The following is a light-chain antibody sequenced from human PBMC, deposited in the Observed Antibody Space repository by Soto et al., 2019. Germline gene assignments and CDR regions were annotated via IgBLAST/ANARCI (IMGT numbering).Light chain of an antibody. CDR3: QQYNNWIT. Sequence: EVGMTQSPATLSVFPGERVTLSCRASESVGSNLAWYQQKPCQAPRLLIYGASTRATGVPASFSGSGSGTEFTLTIRSLQSEDFALYYCQQYNNWITFGGGTKVE. CDR2: GAS. J-gene: IGKJ4*01. V-gene: IGKV3-15*01. CDR1: ESVGSN.